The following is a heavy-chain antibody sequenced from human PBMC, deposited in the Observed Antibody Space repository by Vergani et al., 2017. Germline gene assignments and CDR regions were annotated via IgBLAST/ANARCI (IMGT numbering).Heavy chain of an antibody. J-gene: IGHJ4*02. CDR1: GFTVSSNY. CDR2: IGTAGDT. D-gene: IGHD3-3*01. Sequence: EVQLVESGGGLVQPGGSLRLSCAASGFTVSSNYMSWVRQATGKGLEWVSAIGTAGDTYYPGSVKGRFTISRENAKNSLYLQMNSLRAGDTAVYYCARGNGDFGFDYWGQGTLVTVSS. CDR3: ARGNGDFGFDY. V-gene: IGHV3-13*04.